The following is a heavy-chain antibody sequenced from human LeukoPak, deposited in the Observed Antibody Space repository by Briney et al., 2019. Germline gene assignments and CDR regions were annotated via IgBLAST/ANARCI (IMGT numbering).Heavy chain of an antibody. CDR2: INPNSGGT. J-gene: IGHJ6*02. CDR1: GYTFANYD. Sequence: ASVKVSCKASGYTFANYDINWVRQATGRGLEWMGWINPNSGGTNYAQKFQGWVTMTRDTSISTAYMELSRLRSDDTAVYYCARADGSGSFYGMDVWGQGTTVTVSS. V-gene: IGHV1-2*04. D-gene: IGHD3-10*01. CDR3: ARADGSGSFYGMDV.